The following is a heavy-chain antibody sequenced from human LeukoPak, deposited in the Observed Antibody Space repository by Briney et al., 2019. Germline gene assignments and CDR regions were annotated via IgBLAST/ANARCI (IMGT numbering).Heavy chain of an antibody. D-gene: IGHD5-24*01. CDR2: ISAYNGNT. V-gene: IGHV1-18*01. CDR3: ARGGDGYNFPGNFHH. CDR1: GYTFTSYG. J-gene: IGHJ1*01. Sequence: ASVKVSCKASGYTFTSYGISWVRQAPGQGLEWMGWISAYNGNTNYAQKLQGRVTMTTDTSTSTAYMELRSLGSADTAVYYCARGGDGYNFPGNFHHWGQGTLVTVSS.